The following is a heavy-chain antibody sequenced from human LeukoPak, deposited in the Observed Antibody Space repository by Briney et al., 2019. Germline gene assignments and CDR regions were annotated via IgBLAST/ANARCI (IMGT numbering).Heavy chain of an antibody. Sequence: PGGSLRLSCAASGFTFSSYSMNWVRQAPGKGLEWVSSIGSSSSYVYYADSVKGRFTISRDNAKNSLYLQMNSLRAEDTAVYYCASLNVLRFLEWLSPPGVWGKGTTVTVSS. D-gene: IGHD3-3*01. V-gene: IGHV3-21*01. CDR3: ASLNVLRFLEWLSPPGV. CDR1: GFTFSSYS. J-gene: IGHJ6*04. CDR2: IGSSSSYV.